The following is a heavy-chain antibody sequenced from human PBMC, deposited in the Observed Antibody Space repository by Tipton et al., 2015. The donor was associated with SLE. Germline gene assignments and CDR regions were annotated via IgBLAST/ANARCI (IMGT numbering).Heavy chain of an antibody. CDR2: IYSTGST. Sequence: LRLSCTVSGGSINNFYWSWIRQPPGKGLEWIGNIYSTGSTYYNPSLKSRVTISVDTSKNQFSLKLSSVTAADTAVYYCARVEYSSSPGTFDIWGQGTMVNVSS. CDR3: ARVEYSSSPGTFDI. D-gene: IGHD6-6*01. CDR1: GGSINNFY. J-gene: IGHJ3*02. V-gene: IGHV4-4*09.